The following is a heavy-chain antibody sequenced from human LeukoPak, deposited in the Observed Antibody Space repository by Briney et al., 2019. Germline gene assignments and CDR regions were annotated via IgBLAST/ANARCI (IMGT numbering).Heavy chain of an antibody. D-gene: IGHD6-19*01. CDR2: ISGSGGST. Sequence: GGSLRLSCAASGFTFSSYAMSWVRQAPGKGLEWVSGISGSGGSTPYADSVKGRFTISRDNSKNTLYLQMKSLRAEDTAVYFCAKDHSSGWYTFYYFDYWGQGTLVTVSS. CDR1: GFTFSSYA. J-gene: IGHJ4*02. V-gene: IGHV3-23*01. CDR3: AKDHSSGWYTFYYFDY.